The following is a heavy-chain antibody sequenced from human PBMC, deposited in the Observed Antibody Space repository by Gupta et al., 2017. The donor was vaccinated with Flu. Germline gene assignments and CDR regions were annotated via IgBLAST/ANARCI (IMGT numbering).Heavy chain of an antibody. CDR2: INPNNGGT. CDR1: GYTFTGYY. V-gene: IGHV1-2*02. Sequence: QVQLVQSGAEVKKPGASVKVSCKASGYTFTGYYLHWVRQAPGQGLEWMGWINPNNGGTNYAQKFQGRVTMTRDTSISTAYMELSRLRSDDTAVYYCARWGKNTDDSFDVWGQGTMVTVSS. D-gene: IGHD3-16*01. J-gene: IGHJ3*01. CDR3: ARWGKNTDDSFDV.